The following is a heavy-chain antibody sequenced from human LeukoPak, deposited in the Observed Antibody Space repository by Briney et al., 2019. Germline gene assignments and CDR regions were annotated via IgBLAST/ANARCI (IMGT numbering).Heavy chain of an antibody. CDR3: GRYYVMDV. J-gene: IGHJ6*02. CDR2: VSYDGSDK. V-gene: IGHV3-30*03. CDR1: GFTFSTYG. Sequence: GGSLRLSCEASGFTFSTYGMHWVRQAPGKGLEWVAGVSYDGSDKYYPDSVKGRFTIPRDNSKSTLYLQMNSLRAEDTAVYYCGRYYVMDVWGQGTSVTVSS.